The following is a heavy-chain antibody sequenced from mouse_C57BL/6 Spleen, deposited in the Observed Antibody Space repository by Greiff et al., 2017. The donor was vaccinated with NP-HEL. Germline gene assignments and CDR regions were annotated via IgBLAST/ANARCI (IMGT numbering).Heavy chain of an antibody. V-gene: IGHV2-9*01. J-gene: IGHJ1*03. CDR3: AKHGDGNYPYWYFDV. D-gene: IGHD2-1*01. CDR2: IWGGGST. CDR1: GFSLTSYG. Sequence: VQLQESGPGLVAPSQSLSITCTVSGFSLTSYGVDWVRQPPGKGLEWLGVIWGGGSTNYNSALMSRLSISKDNSKSQVFLKMNRLQTEDTAMYYCAKHGDGNYPYWYFDVWGTGTTVTVSS.